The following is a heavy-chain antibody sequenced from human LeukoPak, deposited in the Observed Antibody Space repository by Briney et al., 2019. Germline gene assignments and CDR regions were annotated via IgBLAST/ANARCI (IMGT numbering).Heavy chain of an antibody. CDR1: GYTFTSYG. D-gene: IGHD3-10*01. V-gene: IGHV1-18*01. CDR2: ISAYNGNT. CDR3: ARVRGGVRGVLGAFDI. Sequence: GASVKVSCKASGYTFTSYGISWVRQAPGQGLEWMGWISAYNGNTNYAQKLQGRVTMTTGTSTSTAYMELRSLRSDDTAVYYCARVRGGVRGVLGAFDIWGQGTMVTVSS. J-gene: IGHJ3*02.